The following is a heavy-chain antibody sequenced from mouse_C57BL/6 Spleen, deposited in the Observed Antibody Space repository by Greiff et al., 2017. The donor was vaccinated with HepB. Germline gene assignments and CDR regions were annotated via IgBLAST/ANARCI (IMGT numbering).Heavy chain of an antibody. D-gene: IGHD6-2*01. CDR1: GYAFSSSW. Sequence: QVQLQQSGPELVKPGASVKISCKASGYAFSSSWMNWVKQRPGKGLEWIGRIYPGDGDTNYNGKFKGKATLTADKSSSTAYMQLSSLTSEDSAVYFCAPSPYYAMDYWGQGTSVTVSS. J-gene: IGHJ4*01. CDR3: APSPYYAMDY. V-gene: IGHV1-82*01. CDR2: IYPGDGDT.